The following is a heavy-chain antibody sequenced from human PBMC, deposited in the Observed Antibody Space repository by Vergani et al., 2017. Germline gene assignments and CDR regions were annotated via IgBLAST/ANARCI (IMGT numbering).Heavy chain of an antibody. V-gene: IGHV3-23*01. D-gene: IGHD6-19*01. Sequence: EVQLLESGGGSAQPGESLRLSCVASGFTFTAHGLNWVRQAPGKGLEWVSGISGQNFRTHYADSVKGRFTISRDDSKNTVYLQMNSLRAEDTAVYYCAKVVSGWVYRDQLSNWFDPWGQGTLVTVSS. CDR1: GFTFTAHG. J-gene: IGHJ5*02. CDR3: AKVVSGWVYRDQLSNWFDP. CDR2: ISGQNFRT.